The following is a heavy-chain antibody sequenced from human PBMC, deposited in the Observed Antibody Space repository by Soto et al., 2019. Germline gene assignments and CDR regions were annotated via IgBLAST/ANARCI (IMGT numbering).Heavy chain of an antibody. CDR1: GFTFSSYA. CDR2: ISGSGGSI. J-gene: IGHJ4*02. D-gene: IGHD3-3*01. CDR3: AKDRDFWSGYYTGMDY. Sequence: EVQLLESGGGLVQPGGSLRLSCAASGFTFSSYAMSWVRQAPGKGLEWVSAISGSGGSIYYADSLKGRFTISRDNSRNTLYLQMNSLRAEDTAVYYCAKDRDFWSGYYTGMDYWGQGTLVNVSS. V-gene: IGHV3-23*01.